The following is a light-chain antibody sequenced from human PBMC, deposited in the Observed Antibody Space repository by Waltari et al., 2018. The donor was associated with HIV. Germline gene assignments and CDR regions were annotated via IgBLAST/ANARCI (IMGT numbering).Light chain of an antibody. V-gene: IGKV4-1*01. CDR2: WSC. CDR1: QSLLDPDKHQNY. J-gene: IGKJ3*01. CDR3: HQFYVTPET. Sequence: DIVLTQSPDSLAVSLGERASIRCESSQSLLDPDKHQNYLARFQQKPGQPPRLLFYWSCTRASGVPARVSCSGSGTDFTLTISSLQAEDVALYFCHQFYVTPETFGPGTRV.